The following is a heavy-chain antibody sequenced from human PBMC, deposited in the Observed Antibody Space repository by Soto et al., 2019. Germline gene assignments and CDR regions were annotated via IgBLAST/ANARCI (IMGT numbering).Heavy chain of an antibody. Sequence: QVQLVESGGGVVRPGRSLRLSCSASGFTFTSYGMHWVRQAPGKGLELVAVILYDGSSKYYADSVKGRFTISRGNSKNTVYLQMNSLRAEDKAVYDCARGDYDILTGYYDYWGQGNLVTVSS. D-gene: IGHD3-9*01. CDR3: ARGDYDILTGYYDY. CDR2: ILYDGSSK. V-gene: IGHV3-33*01. J-gene: IGHJ4*02. CDR1: GFTFTSYG.